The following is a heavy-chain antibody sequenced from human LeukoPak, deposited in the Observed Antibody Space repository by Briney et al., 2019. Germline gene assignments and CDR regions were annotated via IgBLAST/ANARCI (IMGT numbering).Heavy chain of an antibody. CDR1: GFTFSSYA. CDR3: ARGTYYYDSSGYYPNDY. CDR2: ISGSGGST. J-gene: IGHJ4*02. Sequence: PGGSLRLSCAASGFTFSSYAMSWVRQAPGKGLEWVSTISGSGGSTYYADSVKGRFTLSRDNSQNTLYLQMNSLRAEDTAVYYCARGTYYYDSSGYYPNDYWGQGTLVTVSS. D-gene: IGHD3-22*01. V-gene: IGHV3-23*01.